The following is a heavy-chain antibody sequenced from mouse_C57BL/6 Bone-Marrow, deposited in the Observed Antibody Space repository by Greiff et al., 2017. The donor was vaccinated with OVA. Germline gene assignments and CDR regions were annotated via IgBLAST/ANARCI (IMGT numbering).Heavy chain of an antibody. CDR3: AREDLLDWYFDV. CDR1: GYTFTSYW. CDR2: IDPSDSYT. V-gene: IGHV1-69*01. Sequence: QVQLQQPGAELVMPGASVKLSCKASGYTFTSYWMHWVKQRPGQGLEWIGEIDPSDSYTNYNQKFKGKSTLTVDKSSSTAYMQLSSLTSEDSAVYYCAREDLLDWYFDVWGTGTTVTVSS. J-gene: IGHJ1*03.